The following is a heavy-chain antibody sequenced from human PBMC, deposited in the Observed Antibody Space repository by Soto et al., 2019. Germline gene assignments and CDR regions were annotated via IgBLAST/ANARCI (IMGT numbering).Heavy chain of an antibody. V-gene: IGHV5-10-1*01. J-gene: IGHJ5*02. CDR1: GYSFTTYW. CDR3: SREKSDLELFNWLDP. CDR2: IDPRDSYT. D-gene: IGHD1-7*01. Sequence: GESLKISCEASGYSFTTYWISWVRQMPGKGLEWMGAIDPRDSYTKYSPSFQGHVTISVDKSISTAYLQWNSLKASDTAIYYCSREKSDLELFNWLDPWGQGTLVTVSS.